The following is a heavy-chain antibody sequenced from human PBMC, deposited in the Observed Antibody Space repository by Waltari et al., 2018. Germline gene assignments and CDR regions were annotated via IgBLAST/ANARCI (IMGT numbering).Heavy chain of an antibody. J-gene: IGHJ4*02. CDR1: GFTFSSYS. V-gene: IGHV3-48*01. D-gene: IGHD4-17*01. CDR3: ARDLYGDYAIDY. CDR2: ISSSTSTI. Sequence: EVQLVESGGGLVQPGGSLRLSCAASGFTFSSYSMNWVRQAPGKGLEWVSYISSSTSTIYYADSVKSRFTISRDNAKNSLSLQMNSLRAEDTAVYYCARDLYGDYAIDYWGQGTLVTVSS.